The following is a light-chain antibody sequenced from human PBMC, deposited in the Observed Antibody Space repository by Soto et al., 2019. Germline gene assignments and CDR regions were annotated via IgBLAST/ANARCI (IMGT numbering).Light chain of an antibody. CDR3: QQRHMWPIT. Sequence: EIVLTQSPATLSLSPGETATLSCRASQSVSSYLAWYQQKPGQAPRLLIYATSSRATGIPDRFSGSGSGTDFTLTISTLEPEDSAVYYCQQRHMWPITFGQGTRLEIK. CDR2: ATS. J-gene: IGKJ5*01. V-gene: IGKV3-11*01. CDR1: QSVSSY.